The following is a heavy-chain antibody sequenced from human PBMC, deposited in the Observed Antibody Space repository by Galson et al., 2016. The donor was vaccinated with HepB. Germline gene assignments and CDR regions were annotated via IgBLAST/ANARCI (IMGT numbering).Heavy chain of an antibody. Sequence: SLRLSCAASGFTFSTYAMSWVRQAPGKGLQWVSVIFSGGSTYYADSVKGRFTISRDNSKNTLHLQMNSLGAEDTAVYYCARDGEYYYGSGSYAETWGQGTLVTVSS. CDR2: IFSGGST. CDR1: GFTFSTYA. V-gene: IGHV3-53*01. CDR3: ARDGEYYYGSGSYAET. D-gene: IGHD3-10*01. J-gene: IGHJ5*02.